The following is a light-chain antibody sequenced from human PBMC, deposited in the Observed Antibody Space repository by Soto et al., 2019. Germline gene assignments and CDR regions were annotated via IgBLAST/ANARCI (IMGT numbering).Light chain of an antibody. Sequence: EIVMTQSPATLSVSPGERATLSCRASQSVSNNLAWYQHKPGQAPRLLIYFASTRATGIPARFSGSGSGTESTLTIFSRQSEDVAVYFCQQYNKWPLTFGGGTKVETK. V-gene: IGKV3-15*01. CDR2: FAS. CDR1: QSVSNN. J-gene: IGKJ4*01. CDR3: QQYNKWPLT.